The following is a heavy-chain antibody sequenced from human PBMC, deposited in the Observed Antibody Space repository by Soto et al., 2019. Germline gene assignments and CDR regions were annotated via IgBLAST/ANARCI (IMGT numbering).Heavy chain of an antibody. CDR1: GGSISSYY. D-gene: IGHD3-3*01. CDR3: ARIPRNDFWSGYYAYYYMDV. CDR2: IYYSGST. J-gene: IGHJ6*03. Sequence: SETLSLTCTVSGGSISSYYWSWIRQPPGKGLEWIGYIYYSGSTNYNPSLKSRVTISVDTSKNQFSLMLSSVTAADTAVYYCARIPRNDFWSGYYAYYYMDVWGKGTTVTVSS. V-gene: IGHV4-59*01.